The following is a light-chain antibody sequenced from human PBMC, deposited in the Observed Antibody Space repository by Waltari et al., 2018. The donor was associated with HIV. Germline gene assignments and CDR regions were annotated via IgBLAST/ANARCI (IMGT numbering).Light chain of an antibody. CDR1: SGSVSTHYY. V-gene: IGLV8-61*01. J-gene: IGLJ3*02. CDR3: VLYMGSGIWV. Sequence: QTVVTQEPSFSVSPGGTVTLTCGLSSGSVSTHYYPSWYQQTPGQAPRTLIYSTNTRSSGVPDRFSGSILGNKAALTITGAQAYDESDYYCVLYMGSGIWVFGGGTKLTVL. CDR2: STN.